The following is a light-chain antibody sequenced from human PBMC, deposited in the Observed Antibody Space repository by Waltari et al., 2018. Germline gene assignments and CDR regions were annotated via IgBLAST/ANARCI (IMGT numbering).Light chain of an antibody. CDR3: QTWATGVGI. J-gene: IGLJ2*01. CDR1: WGHSSYS. Sequence: QVVLTQSPSASASLGASVKLTCPLSWGHSSYSIAWHQQRPGKAPRYLMKINSDGGHTKGDGVPDRFSGSTSGADRYLIISSLQSDDEADYYCQTWATGVGIFGGGTRLTVL. V-gene: IGLV4-69*01. CDR2: INSDGGH.